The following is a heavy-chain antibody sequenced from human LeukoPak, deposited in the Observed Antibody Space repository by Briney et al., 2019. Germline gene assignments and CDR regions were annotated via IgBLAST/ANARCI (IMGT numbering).Heavy chain of an antibody. CDR3: ARVSMVRGVTHLDD. J-gene: IGHJ4*02. D-gene: IGHD3-10*01. CDR2: ISAYNGNT. CDR1: GYTFTSYG. Sequence: GASVKVSCKASGYTFTSYGISWVRQAPGQGLEWMGWISAYNGNTNYAQKLQGRVTMTTDTSTSTAYMELRSLRSDDTAVYYCARVSMVRGVTHLDDWGQGTLVTVSS. V-gene: IGHV1-18*01.